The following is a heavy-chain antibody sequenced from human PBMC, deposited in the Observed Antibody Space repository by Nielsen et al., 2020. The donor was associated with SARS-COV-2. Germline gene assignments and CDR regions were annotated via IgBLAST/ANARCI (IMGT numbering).Heavy chain of an antibody. D-gene: IGHD3-16*01. CDR3: ARTSYWGANWYFDL. V-gene: IGHV1-18*04. CDR2: ISAYNGNT. Sequence: ASVKVSCKASGYTFTNYGISWVRQAPGQGLEWMGWISAYNGNTNYAQKLQGRVTMTTDTSTSTAYMELRSLRSDDTAVYYCARTSYWGANWYFDLWGRGTLVTVSS. J-gene: IGHJ2*01. CDR1: GYTFTNYG.